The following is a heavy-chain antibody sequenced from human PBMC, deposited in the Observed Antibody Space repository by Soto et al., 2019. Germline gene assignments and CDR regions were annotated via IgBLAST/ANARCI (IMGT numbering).Heavy chain of an antibody. CDR1: NFSVLTSIYY. CDR3: ARNWNLALVPAAYFDS. D-gene: IGHD2-2*01. CDR2: VYYTGTT. J-gene: IGHJ4*02. Sequence: SETLSLTCTVSNFSVLTSIYYWAWIRQPPGKGREWVGTVYYTGTTYYNPSLESRVTISIDTYKNQSSPNLNSVTAADTAVYYCARNWNLALVPAAYFDSWGQGTLVTVSS. V-gene: IGHV4-39*01.